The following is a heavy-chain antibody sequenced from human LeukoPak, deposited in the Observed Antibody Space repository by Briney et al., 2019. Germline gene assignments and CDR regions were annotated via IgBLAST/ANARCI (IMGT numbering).Heavy chain of an antibody. J-gene: IGHJ3*02. Sequence: ASVKVSCKASGYTFTSYDINWVRQATGQGLEWMGWMNPNSGNTGYAQKFQGRVTITRNTSISTAYTELSSLRSEDTAVYYCARGVVDTASPSGGDAFDIWGQGTMVTVSS. CDR3: ARGVVDTASPSGGDAFDI. CDR1: GYTFTSYD. D-gene: IGHD5-18*01. V-gene: IGHV1-8*03. CDR2: MNPNSGNT.